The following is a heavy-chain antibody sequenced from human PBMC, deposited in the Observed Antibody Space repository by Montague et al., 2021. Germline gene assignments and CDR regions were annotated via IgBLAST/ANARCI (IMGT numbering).Heavy chain of an antibody. CDR1: GDSVSINDLT. J-gene: IGHJ5*02. CDR3: ARGWQKRFDP. Sequence: CAISGDSVSINDLTRNWNRQSPSSGPERLGRTCYRSKWYNEYAISVKSRITVNPDTSKNQFSLLLNSVTPEDTAVYYCARGWQKRFDPWGQGTLVTVSS. V-gene: IGHV6-1*01. CDR2: TCYRSKWYN. D-gene: IGHD5-24*01.